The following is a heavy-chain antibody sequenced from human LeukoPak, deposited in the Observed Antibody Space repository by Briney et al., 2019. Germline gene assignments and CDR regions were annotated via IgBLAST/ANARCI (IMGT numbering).Heavy chain of an antibody. CDR1: GRSISSSLYY. CDR3: TTTTRGWYGVGDY. J-gene: IGHJ4*02. V-gene: IGHV4-39*01. CDR2: FYHRERS. D-gene: IGHD6-19*01. Sequence: RSSETLFLTCTVSGRSISSSLYYWGWTRPAPGTGLEWIVGFYHRERSSYNAPFKSRVAITVDTSKSQFSLKLDSVTATDTAVYYCTTTTRGWYGVGDYWGQGTLVTVSS.